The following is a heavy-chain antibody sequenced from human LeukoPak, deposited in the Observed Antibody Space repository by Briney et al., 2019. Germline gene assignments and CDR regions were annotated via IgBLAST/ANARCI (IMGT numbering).Heavy chain of an antibody. J-gene: IGHJ4*02. V-gene: IGHV1-69*04. CDR3: ARAISFGGVIVHWYY. D-gene: IGHD3-16*02. Sequence: AASVKVSCKASGGAFSSYAISWVRQAPGQGLEWMGRIIPILGIANYAQKFQGRVTITADKSTSTAYMELRSLRSDDTAVYYCARAISFGGVIVHWYYWGQGTLVTVSS. CDR2: IIPILGIA. CDR1: GGAFSSYA.